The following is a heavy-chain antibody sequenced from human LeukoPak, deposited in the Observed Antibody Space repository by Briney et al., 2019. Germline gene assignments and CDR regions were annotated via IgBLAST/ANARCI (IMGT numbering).Heavy chain of an antibody. CDR3: AKDSGWKQWELQGDYFDY. Sequence: HAGGSLRLSCAASGFTFSSYEMNWVRQAPGKGLEWVAVIWYDGSNKYYADSVKGRFTISRDNSKNTLYLQMNSLRAEDTAVYYCAKDSGWKQWELQGDYFDYWGQGTLVTVSS. V-gene: IGHV3-33*06. D-gene: IGHD1-26*01. CDR2: IWYDGSNK. CDR1: GFTFSSYE. J-gene: IGHJ4*02.